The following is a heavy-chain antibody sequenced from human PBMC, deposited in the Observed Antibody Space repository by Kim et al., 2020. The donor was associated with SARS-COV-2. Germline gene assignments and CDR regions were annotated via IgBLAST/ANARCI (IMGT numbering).Heavy chain of an antibody. V-gene: IGHV4-34*01. D-gene: IGHD3-16*02. Sequence: SETLSLTCAVYGGSFSVYYWSWIRQPPGKGLEWIGEINHSGSPNYNPSLKSRTTIAVDTSKNQFSLKVSSVTAADTAVYYCASARYYDYVWGSYRQNAPADYWGQGTLVTVSS. CDR2: INHSGSP. J-gene: IGHJ4*02. CDR1: GGSFSVYY. CDR3: ASARYYDYVWGSYRQNAPADY.